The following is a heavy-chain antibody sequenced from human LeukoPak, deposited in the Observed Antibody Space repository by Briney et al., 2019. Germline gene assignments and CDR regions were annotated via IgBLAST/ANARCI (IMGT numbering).Heavy chain of an antibody. CDR3: TTYDYGGNTEVDY. J-gene: IGHJ4*02. D-gene: IGHD4-23*01. CDR2: IKSKTDGGTT. Sequence: GGSLRLSCAASGFTFRNAWMSWVRQAPGKGLEWVGRIKSKTDGGTTDYAAPVKGRFTISRDDSKNTLCLQMSSLRTEDTAVYYCTTYDYGGNTEVDYWGQGTLVTVSS. CDR1: GFTFRNAW. V-gene: IGHV3-15*01.